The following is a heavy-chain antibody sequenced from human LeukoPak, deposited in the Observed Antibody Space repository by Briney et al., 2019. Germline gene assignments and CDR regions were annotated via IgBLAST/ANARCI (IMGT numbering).Heavy chain of an antibody. J-gene: IGHJ4*02. CDR2: INSDGSST. D-gene: IGHD4-17*01. V-gene: IGHV3-74*01. CDR1: GFTFSSYW. CDR3: SRDSIEDDYGDYVGDY. Sequence: GGSLRLSCAASGFTFSSYWMHWVRQAPGKGLVWVSRINSDGSSTSYADSVKGRFTISRDNAKNTLYLQMNSLRAEDTAVYFCSRDSIEDDYGDYVGDYWGQGTLVTVSS.